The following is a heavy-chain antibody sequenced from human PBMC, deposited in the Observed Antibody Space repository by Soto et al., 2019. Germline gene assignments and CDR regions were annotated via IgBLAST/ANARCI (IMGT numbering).Heavy chain of an antibody. CDR3: AKDIKGYYDSSGYHREDYYYYGMDV. D-gene: IGHD3-22*01. Sequence: ASVKVSCKASGYTFTSYGISWVRQAPGQGLEWMGWISAYNGNTNYAQKLQGRVTMTTDTSTSTAYMELRSLRAEDTALYYCAKDIKGYYDSSGYHREDYYYYGMDVWSQGTTVTVSS. CDR1: GYTFTSYG. V-gene: IGHV1-18*01. CDR2: ISAYNGNT. J-gene: IGHJ6*02.